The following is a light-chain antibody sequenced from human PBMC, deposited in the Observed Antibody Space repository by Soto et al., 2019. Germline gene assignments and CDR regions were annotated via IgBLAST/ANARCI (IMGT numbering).Light chain of an antibody. CDR2: IAS. Sequence: EIVLTQSPGTLSLFPGERATLSCRATQSVSSNYLAWYQQKPGQAPRLLIYIASSGATGIPDMFSGSGSGTYFTLIISSMETEDFAVYYCQQCGTSPWTFGQGTKVEIK. V-gene: IGKV3-20*01. J-gene: IGKJ1*01. CDR3: QQCGTSPWT. CDR1: QSVSSNY.